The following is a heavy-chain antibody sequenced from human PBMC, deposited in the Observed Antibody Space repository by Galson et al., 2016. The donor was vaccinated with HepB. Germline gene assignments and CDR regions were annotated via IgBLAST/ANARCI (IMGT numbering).Heavy chain of an antibody. CDR2: IEGDGTRP. J-gene: IGHJ5*02. CDR3: ARDWSGPDR. Sequence: SLRLSCAVSGFTFRTHQMHWIRQVPGKGLMWVARIEGDGTRPIYAASVEGRFIISSDSAENTVYLQMNRLRAEDTALYYCARDWSGPDRWGQGTLVTVSP. CDR1: GFTFRTHQ. V-gene: IGHV3-74*01.